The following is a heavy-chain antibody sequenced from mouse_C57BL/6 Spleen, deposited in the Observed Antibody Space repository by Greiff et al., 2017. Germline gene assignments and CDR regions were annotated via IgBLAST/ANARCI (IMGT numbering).Heavy chain of an antibody. CDR3: AIGVDSSGPFAY. CDR1: GFNIKDYY. V-gene: IGHV14-2*01. CDR2: IDPEDGET. J-gene: IGHJ3*01. Sequence: VQLQQSGAELVKPGASVKLSCTASGFNIKDYYMHWVKQRTEQGLEWIGRIDPEDGETKYAPKFQGKATITADTSSNTADLQPSSLTSEDTAVYYCAIGVDSSGPFAYWGQGTLVTVSA. D-gene: IGHD3-2*02.